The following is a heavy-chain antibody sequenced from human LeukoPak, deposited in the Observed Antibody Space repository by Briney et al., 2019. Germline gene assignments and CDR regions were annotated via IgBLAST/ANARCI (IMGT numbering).Heavy chain of an antibody. J-gene: IGHJ5*02. CDR2: ISGSGGST. V-gene: IGHV3-23*01. CDR1: GFTFSSYA. CDR3: AKNTDIVVVPTAPLRGLINSFDP. D-gene: IGHD2-2*01. Sequence: GGSLRLSCAASGFTFSSYAMSWVRQAPGKGLEWVSAISGSGGSTYYADSVKGRFTISRDNSKNTRYRQMNSLRAEETAVYYGAKNTDIVVVPTAPLRGLINSFDPWGQGTLVTVSS.